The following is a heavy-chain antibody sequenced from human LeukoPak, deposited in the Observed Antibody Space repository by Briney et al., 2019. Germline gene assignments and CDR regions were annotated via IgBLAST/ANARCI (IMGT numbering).Heavy chain of an antibody. CDR2: IYYSGST. V-gene: IGHV4-39*02. J-gene: IGHJ6*03. Sequence: SETLSLTCTVSGGSISSSSYYWGWIRQPPGKGLEWIGSIYYSGSTYYNPSLKSRVTISVDTSKNQFSLNLNSVTAADTAVYYCAREGYYYYYMDVWGKGTTVTVSS. CDR1: GGSISSSSYY. CDR3: AREGYYYYYMDV.